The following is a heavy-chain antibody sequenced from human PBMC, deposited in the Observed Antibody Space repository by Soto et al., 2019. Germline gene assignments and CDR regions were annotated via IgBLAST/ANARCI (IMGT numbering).Heavy chain of an antibody. CDR2: IIPIFGTA. D-gene: IGHD5-12*01. V-gene: IGHV1-69*12. CDR3: ARSDVGRWLQPKGSFDY. J-gene: IGHJ4*02. CDR1: GGTFSSYA. Sequence: QVQLVQSGAEVKKPGSSVKVSCKASGGTFSSYAISWVRQAPGQGLECMGGIIPIFGTANYAQKFQGRVTITADESTSTAYMELSSLRSEDTAVYYCARSDVGRWLQPKGSFDYWGQGTLVTVSS.